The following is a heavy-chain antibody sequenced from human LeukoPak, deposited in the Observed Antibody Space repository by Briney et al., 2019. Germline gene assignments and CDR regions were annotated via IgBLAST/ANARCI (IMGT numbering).Heavy chain of an antibody. CDR1: GGSINSYY. CDR3: ARSDCGGDCYSPYYYYYGMDV. V-gene: IGHV4-59*01. J-gene: IGHJ6*02. CDR2: IDYSGST. Sequence: PSETLCLTCTVSGGSINSYYWSWIRQPPGKELEWIGYIDYSGSTNYNPSLKSRVTISVDTSKNQFSLKLNSVTAADTAVYYCARSDCGGDCYSPYYYYYGMDVWGQGTTVTVSS. D-gene: IGHD2-21*02.